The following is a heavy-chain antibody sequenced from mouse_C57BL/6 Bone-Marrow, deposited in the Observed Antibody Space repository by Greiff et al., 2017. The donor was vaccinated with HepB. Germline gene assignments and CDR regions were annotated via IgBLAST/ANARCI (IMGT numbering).Heavy chain of an antibody. Sequence: DVQLQESGPGLVKPSQSLSLTCSVTGYSITSGYYWNWIRQFPGNKLEWMGYISYDGSNNYNPSLKNRISITRDTSKNQFFLKLNSVTTEDTATYYCASLITTVVAEDYFDYWGQGTTLTVSS. J-gene: IGHJ2*01. CDR2: ISYDGSN. CDR1: GYSITSGYY. D-gene: IGHD1-1*01. V-gene: IGHV3-6*01. CDR3: ASLITTVVAEDYFDY.